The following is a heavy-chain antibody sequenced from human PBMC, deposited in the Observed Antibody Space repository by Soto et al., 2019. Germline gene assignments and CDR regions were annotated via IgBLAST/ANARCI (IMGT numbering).Heavy chain of an antibody. CDR1: GFTFSSYW. Sequence: GGSLRLSCAASGFTFSSYWMSWVRQAPGKGLEWVANIKQDGSEKYYVDSVKGRFTISRDNAKNSLYLQMNSLRAEDTAVYYCARGEGEVVAALYYFDYWGQGTLVTVSS. V-gene: IGHV3-7*01. CDR3: ARGEGEVVAALYYFDY. J-gene: IGHJ4*02. D-gene: IGHD2-15*01. CDR2: IKQDGSEK.